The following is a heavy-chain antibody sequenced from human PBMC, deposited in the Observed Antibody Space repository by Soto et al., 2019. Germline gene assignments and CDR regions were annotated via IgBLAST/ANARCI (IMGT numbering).Heavy chain of an antibody. J-gene: IGHJ4*02. CDR3: ARDLNYYDSSGYYSD. CDR2: IIPIFGTA. V-gene: IGHV1-69*13. Sequence: SVKVSCKASGYSFSNNYVVWVRQAPGQGLEWMGGIIPIFGTANYAQKFQGRVTITADESTSTAYMELSSLRSEDTAVYYCARDLNYYDSSGYYSDWGQGTLVTVSS. D-gene: IGHD3-22*01. CDR1: GYSFSNNY.